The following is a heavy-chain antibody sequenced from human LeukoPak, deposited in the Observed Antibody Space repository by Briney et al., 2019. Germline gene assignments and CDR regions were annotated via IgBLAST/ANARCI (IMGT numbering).Heavy chain of an antibody. D-gene: IGHD2-8*01. CDR1: GFTFSSYG. V-gene: IGHV3-30*18. Sequence: GRSLRLSCAASGFTFSSYGMHWVRQAPGKGLEWVAVISYDGSNKYYADSVKGRFTISRDNSKNTLYLQMNSLRAEDTAVYYCAKAVWGNLYYFDYWGQGTLVTVSS. CDR3: AKAVWGNLYYFDY. J-gene: IGHJ4*02. CDR2: ISYDGSNK.